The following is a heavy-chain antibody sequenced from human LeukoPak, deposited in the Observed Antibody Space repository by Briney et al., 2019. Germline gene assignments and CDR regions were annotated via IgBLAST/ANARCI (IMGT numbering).Heavy chain of an antibody. D-gene: IGHD3-10*01. Sequence: PSETLSLTCAVYGGSFSGYYWGWIRQPPGKGLEWIGEINHSGSTNYNPSLKSRVTISVDTSKNQFSLKLSSVTAADTAVYYCARGAGYYGSGSPPGYYYYGMDVWGQGTTVTVSS. CDR2: INHSGST. CDR3: ARGAGYYGSGSPPGYYYYGMDV. CDR1: GGSFSGYY. V-gene: IGHV4-34*01. J-gene: IGHJ6*02.